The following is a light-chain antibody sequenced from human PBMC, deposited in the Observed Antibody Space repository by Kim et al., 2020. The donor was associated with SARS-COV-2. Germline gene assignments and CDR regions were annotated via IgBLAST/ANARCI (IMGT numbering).Light chain of an antibody. CDR2: QDS. J-gene: IGLJ2*01. CDR3: QAWDSSTVV. CDR1: KLGDKY. V-gene: IGLV3-1*01. Sequence: SVSPGQTASITCSGDKLGDKYACCYQQKPDQSPVLVIYQDSKRPSGIPERFSGSNSGNTATLTISGTQAMDEADYYCQAWDSSTVVFGGGTQLTVL.